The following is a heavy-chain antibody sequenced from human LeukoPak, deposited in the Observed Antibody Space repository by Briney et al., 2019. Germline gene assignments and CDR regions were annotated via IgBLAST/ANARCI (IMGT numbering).Heavy chain of an antibody. CDR2: INHSGST. Sequence: SETLSLTCAVYGVSFSGYYWSWIRQPPGKGLEWIGEINHSGSTNYNPSLKSRVTISVDTSKNQFSLKLSSVTAADTAVYYCARGQGATAFDIWGQGTMVTVSS. J-gene: IGHJ3*02. D-gene: IGHD3-16*01. V-gene: IGHV4-34*01. CDR3: ARGQGATAFDI. CDR1: GVSFSGYY.